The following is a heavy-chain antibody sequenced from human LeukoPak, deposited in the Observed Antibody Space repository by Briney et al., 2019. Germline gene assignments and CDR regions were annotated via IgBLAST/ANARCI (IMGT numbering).Heavy chain of an antibody. J-gene: IGHJ4*02. D-gene: IGHD2-15*01. CDR1: GFTFSRYG. CDR3: ARDGLGYCNDGSCYYFDY. CDR2: IWYDGSNK. V-gene: IGHV3-33*01. Sequence: GGSLRLSCTASGFTFSRYGMHWVRQAPGKGLEWVAVIWYDGSNKYYADSLKGRFTISRDNSKNTLYLQMNSLRAGDTAVYYCARDGLGYCNDGSCYYFDYWGQGTLVTVSS.